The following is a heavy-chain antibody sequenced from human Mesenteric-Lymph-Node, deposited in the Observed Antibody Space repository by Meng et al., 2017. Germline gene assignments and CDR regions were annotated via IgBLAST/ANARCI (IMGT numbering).Heavy chain of an antibody. CDR3: ARDGGYCSGGSCYAGGVEYYYYGMDV. D-gene: IGHD2-15*01. J-gene: IGHJ6*02. CDR2: INPSGGST. CDR1: GYTFTSYY. V-gene: IGHV1-46*01. Sequence: ASVKVSCKASGYTFTSYYMHWVRQAPGQGLEWMGIINPSGGSTSYAQKFQGRVTMTRDTSTSTVYMELSSLRSEDTAVYYCARDGGYCSGGSCYAGGVEYYYYGMDVWGQETTVTVSS.